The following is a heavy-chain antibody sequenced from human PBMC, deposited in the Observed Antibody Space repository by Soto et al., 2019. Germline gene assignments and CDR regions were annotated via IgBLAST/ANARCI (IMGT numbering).Heavy chain of an antibody. CDR3: ARDHQPYCSSTSCYPPPPYYYGMDV. Sequence: GVSWISQDQGKGLEWVAVISYDGSNKYYADSVKGRFTISRDSSKNTLYLQMNSLRAEDTAVYYCARDHQPYCSSTSCYPPPPYYYGMDVWGQGTTVTVSS. CDR1: G. V-gene: IGHV3-30-3*01. J-gene: IGHJ6*02. D-gene: IGHD2-2*01. CDR2: ISYDGSNK.